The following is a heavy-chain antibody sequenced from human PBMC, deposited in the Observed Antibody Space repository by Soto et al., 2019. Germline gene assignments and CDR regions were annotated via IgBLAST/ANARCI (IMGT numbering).Heavy chain of an antibody. D-gene: IGHD3-3*01. CDR3: ARGRRYDFWSGYYPYYYYYYMDV. V-gene: IGHV1-58*01. J-gene: IGHJ6*03. Sequence: SVKVSCKASGFTFTSSALQWVRQARGQRLEWIGWIVVGSGNTGYAQKFQGRVTMTRNTSISTAYMELSSLRSEDTAVYYCARGRRYDFWSGYYPYYYYYYMDVWGKGTTVTVSS. CDR2: IVVGSGNT. CDR1: GFTFTSSA.